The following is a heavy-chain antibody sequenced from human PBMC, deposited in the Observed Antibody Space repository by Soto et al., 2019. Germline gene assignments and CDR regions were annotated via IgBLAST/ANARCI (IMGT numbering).Heavy chain of an antibody. CDR3: ARARPGFFYFDY. D-gene: IGHD6-6*01. J-gene: IGHJ4*02. CDR1: GFTVSSNY. CDR2: IYSGGST. V-gene: IGHV3-53*02. Sequence: EVQLVETGGGLIQPGGSLRLSCAASGFTVSSNYMSWVRQAPGKGLEWVSVIYSGGSTYYADSVKGRFTISRDNSKNTLYLQMNSLRAEDTAVYYCARARPGFFYFDYWGQGTLVTVSS.